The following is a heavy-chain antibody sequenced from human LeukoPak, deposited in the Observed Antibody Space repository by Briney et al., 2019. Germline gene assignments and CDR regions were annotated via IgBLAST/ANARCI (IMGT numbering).Heavy chain of an antibody. D-gene: IGHD3-10*01. J-gene: IGHJ4*02. Sequence: GGSLRLSCVASGLTFGNYGMHWVRQAPGKGLEWVAVIWYDGSNKYYADSVKGRFTISRDNSKNTLYLQMNSLRAEDTAVYYCARSDYYGSGSPDYWGQGTLVTVSS. V-gene: IGHV3-33*08. CDR3: ARSDYYGSGSPDY. CDR2: IWYDGSNK. CDR1: GLTFGNYG.